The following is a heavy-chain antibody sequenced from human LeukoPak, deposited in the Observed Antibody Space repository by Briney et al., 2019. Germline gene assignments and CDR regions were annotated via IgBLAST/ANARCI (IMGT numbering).Heavy chain of an antibody. CDR1: EFSRRTSGMR. CDR2: IDWDDDK. CDR3: ARVTYDFWSGYLDY. D-gene: IGHD3-3*01. V-gene: IGHV2-70*04. J-gene: IGHJ4*02. Sequence: SGPTLANPTQTLTLTCTFSEFSRRTSGMRVSWIRQPPAKAREWLARIDWDDDKFYSTSLKTRLTISKHTSKTQLVLTMTTMDPVDTATYYCARVTYDFWSGYLDYWGQGTLVTVSS.